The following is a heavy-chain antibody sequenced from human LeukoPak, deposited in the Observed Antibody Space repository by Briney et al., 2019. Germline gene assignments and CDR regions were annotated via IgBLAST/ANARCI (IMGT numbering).Heavy chain of an antibody. CDR1: GGSFSGYY. Sequence: SETLSLTCAVYGGSFSGYYWSWIRQPPGKGLEWIGEINHSGSTNYNPSLKRRVTISVDTSKNQFSLKLSSVTAADTAVYYCARTYYDYVWGSYRYIYFDYWGQGTLVTVSS. D-gene: IGHD3-16*02. CDR3: ARTYYDYVWGSYRYIYFDY. V-gene: IGHV4-34*01. CDR2: INHSGST. J-gene: IGHJ4*02.